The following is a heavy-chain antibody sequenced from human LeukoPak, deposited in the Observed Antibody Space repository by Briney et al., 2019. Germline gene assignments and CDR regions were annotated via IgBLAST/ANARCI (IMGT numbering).Heavy chain of an antibody. J-gene: IGHJ4*02. Sequence: SVKVSCKASGGTFSSYAISWVRQAPGQGLEWMGRIIPILGIANYAQKFQGRVTITADKSTSTAYMELSSLRSEDTAVYYCASESLGDGYNRPFDYWGQGTPVTVSS. CDR3: ASESLGDGYNRPFDY. CDR2: IIPILGIA. CDR1: GGTFSSYA. D-gene: IGHD5-12*01. V-gene: IGHV1-69*04.